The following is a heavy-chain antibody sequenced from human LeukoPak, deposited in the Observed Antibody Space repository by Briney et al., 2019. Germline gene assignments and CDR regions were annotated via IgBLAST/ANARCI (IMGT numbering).Heavy chain of an antibody. D-gene: IGHD3-9*01. V-gene: IGHV3-23*01. CDR2: ISGSGGST. CDR1: GFTFSSYA. CDR3: AKDGSYYDILTGYRYHYYGMDV. J-gene: IGHJ6*02. Sequence: GGSLRLSCAASGFTFSSYAMSWVRQAPGKGLEWVSAISGSGGSTYYADSVKGRFTISRDNSKNTLYLQMNSLRAEDTAVYYCAKDGSYYDILTGYRYHYYGMDVWGQGTTVTVS.